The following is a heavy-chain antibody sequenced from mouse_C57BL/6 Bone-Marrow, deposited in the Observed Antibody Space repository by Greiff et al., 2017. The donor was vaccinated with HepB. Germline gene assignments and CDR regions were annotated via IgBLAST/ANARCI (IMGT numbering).Heavy chain of an antibody. CDR1: GYTFTSYW. V-gene: IGHV1-50*01. D-gene: IGHD1-1*01. J-gene: IGHJ1*03. CDR2: IDPSDSYT. Sequence: QVQLKQPGAELVKPGASVKLSCKASGYTFTSYWMQWVKQRPGQGLEWIGEIDPSDSYTNYNQKFKGKATLTVDTSSSTAYMQLSSLTSEDSAVYYCAAITTVVAPRYFDVWGTGTTVTVSS. CDR3: AAITTVVAPRYFDV.